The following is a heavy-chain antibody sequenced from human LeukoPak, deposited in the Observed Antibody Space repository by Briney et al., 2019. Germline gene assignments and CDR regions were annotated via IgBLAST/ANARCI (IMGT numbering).Heavy chain of an antibody. CDR3: ARAGDSTGYPQLPFDY. CDR2: FSGVGGGGST. CDR1: GFTFSSYA. V-gene: IGHV3-23*01. J-gene: IGHJ4*02. D-gene: IGHD3-22*01. Sequence: GGSLRLSCAASGFTFSSYAMSWVRQAPGKGLEWVSGFSGVGGGGSTFYADSVKGRFTISRDNSKSTLYLQMNSLRAEDTALYYCARAGDSTGYPQLPFDYWGQGTLVTVSS.